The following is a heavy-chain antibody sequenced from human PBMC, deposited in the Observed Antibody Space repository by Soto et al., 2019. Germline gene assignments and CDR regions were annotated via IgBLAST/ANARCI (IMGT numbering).Heavy chain of an antibody. CDR2: IIPIFGTA. J-gene: IGHJ5*02. D-gene: IGHD3-22*01. V-gene: IGHV1-69*01. Sequence: QVQLVQSGAEVKKPGSSVKASCKASGGTFSSYAISWVRQAPGQGLEWMGGIIPIFGTANYAQKFQGRVTITADESTSTAYMELSSLRSEDTAVYYCARLDSSGYHSPFWFDPWGQGTLVTVSS. CDR3: ARLDSSGYHSPFWFDP. CDR1: GGTFSSYA.